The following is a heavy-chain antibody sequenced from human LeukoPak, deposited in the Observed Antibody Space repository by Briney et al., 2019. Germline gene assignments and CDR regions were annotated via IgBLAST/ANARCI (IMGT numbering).Heavy chain of an antibody. V-gene: IGHV4-59*01. CDR2: LSYSGSS. CDR1: SGSLSSDY. J-gene: IGHJ4*02. Sequence: SETLSLTCTVSSGSLSSDYWNWLRQPPGKGLEYIGYLSYSGSSNYNPSLKSRVTISVDASKNQFSLKLNSVTAADTAVYYCASLSMTTVVADFDYWGQGTLVTVSS. CDR3: ASLSMTTVVADFDY. D-gene: IGHD4-23*01.